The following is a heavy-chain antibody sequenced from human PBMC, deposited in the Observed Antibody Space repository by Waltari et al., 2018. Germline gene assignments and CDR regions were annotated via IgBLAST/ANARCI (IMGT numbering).Heavy chain of an antibody. CDR1: GYTFTSYD. Sequence: QVQLVQSGAEVTKPGASVKYSCKASGYTFTSYDINWVRQATGQGLEWMGWMNTNSGNTGYAQKFQGRVTMTRNTAISTAYMELSSLRSEDTAVYYCAAVVGATHASLGYWGQGTLVTVSS. J-gene: IGHJ4*02. D-gene: IGHD1-26*01. CDR2: MNTNSGNT. V-gene: IGHV1-8*01. CDR3: AAVVGATHASLGY.